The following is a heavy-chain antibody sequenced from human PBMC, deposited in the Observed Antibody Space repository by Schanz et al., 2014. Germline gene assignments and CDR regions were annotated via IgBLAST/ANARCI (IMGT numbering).Heavy chain of an antibody. CDR2: IYTSGST. CDR3: ARHVLPYDAFDI. CDR1: GGSISSFY. J-gene: IGHJ3*02. V-gene: IGHV4-4*07. Sequence: QVQLQESGPGLVKSSETLSLTCTVSGGSISSFYWGWIRQPAGKGLEWIGRIYTSGSTNYNPSLKSRVTRSLDTSKNQFSLKLSSVTAADTAVYYCARHVLPYDAFDIWGQGTVVTVSS. D-gene: IGHD3-10*02.